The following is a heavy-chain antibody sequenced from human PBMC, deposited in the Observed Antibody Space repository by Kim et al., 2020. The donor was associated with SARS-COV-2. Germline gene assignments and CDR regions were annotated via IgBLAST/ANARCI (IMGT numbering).Heavy chain of an antibody. CDR1: GYTFTGYY. CDR3: ARGAYGSASGKNAFDI. D-gene: IGHD3-10*01. V-gene: IGHV1-2*04. CDR2: INPNSGGT. J-gene: IGHJ3*02. Sequence: ASVKVSCKASGYTFTGYYMHWVRQAPGQGLEWMGWINPNSGGTNYAQKFQGWVTMTRNTSISTAYMELSRLRSDDTAVYYCARGAYGSASGKNAFDIWGQGTMVTVSS.